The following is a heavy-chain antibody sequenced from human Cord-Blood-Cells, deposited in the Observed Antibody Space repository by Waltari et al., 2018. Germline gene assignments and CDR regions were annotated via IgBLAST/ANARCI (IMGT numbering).Heavy chain of an antibody. CDR3: ARTSIVVATRYYYYGMDV. J-gene: IGHJ6*01. Sequence: QVPLVQSGAEVKKPGASVKVSCKASGYTFTGCYMHWVRRATGQWLEWMGWINTNNVGTNHAQKFEGWVTRTRDTSISTADMELSRLRSDDTAVYYCARTSIVVATRYYYYGMDVWGPGTTVTVAS. CDR2: INTNNVGT. CDR1: GYTFTGCY. D-gene: IGHD1-26*01. V-gene: IGHV1-2*04.